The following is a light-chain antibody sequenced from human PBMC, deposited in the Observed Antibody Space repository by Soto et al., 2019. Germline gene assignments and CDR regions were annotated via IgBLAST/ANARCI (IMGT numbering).Light chain of an antibody. CDR1: QSVSTN. V-gene: IGKV3-11*01. J-gene: IGKJ4*01. CDR2: DVS. Sequence: EIVMTHSPAALSVSPLERATLSFSSSQSVSTNLAWYQQRPGQAPRLLIYDVSNRAAGIPARFSGSGSGTDFTLTISSLEPEDFAVYYCQQRSNWPPVTFGGGTKVDIK. CDR3: QQRSNWPPVT.